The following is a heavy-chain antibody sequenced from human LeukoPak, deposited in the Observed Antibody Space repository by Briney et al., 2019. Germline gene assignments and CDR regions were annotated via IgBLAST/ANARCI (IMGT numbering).Heavy chain of an antibody. D-gene: IGHD5-24*01. J-gene: IGHJ4*02. V-gene: IGHV4-59*01. Sequence: PSETLSLTCTVSGVSISGYYWSWLRQPPGKGLEWIAYIHDTGSTNYNPSLKSRVTISVDTSKKQFSLKLSSVTAADTAVYYCARGGDGYNYFDYWGQGTLVTVSS. CDR3: ARGGDGYNYFDY. CDR2: IHDTGST. CDR1: GVSISGYY.